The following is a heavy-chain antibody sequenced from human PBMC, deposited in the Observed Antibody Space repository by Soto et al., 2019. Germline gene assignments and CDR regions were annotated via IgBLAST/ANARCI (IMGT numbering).Heavy chain of an antibody. CDR2: ISYDGSNK. CDR3: GGGYYFGDY. D-gene: IGHD3-10*01. Sequence: QVQLVESGGGVVQPGRSLRLSCAASGFTFSGYGMHWVRQAPGKGLEWVATISYDGSNKYYADSVKGRFTISRDNSKNTLYVQMNNLRADDTAVYYCGGGYYFGDYWGQGTLVTVSS. J-gene: IGHJ4*02. CDR1: GFTFSGYG. V-gene: IGHV3-30*03.